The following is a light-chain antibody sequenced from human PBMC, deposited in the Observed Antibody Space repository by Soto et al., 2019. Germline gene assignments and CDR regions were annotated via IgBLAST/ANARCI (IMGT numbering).Light chain of an antibody. J-gene: IGLJ2*01. V-gene: IGLV2-14*01. CDR2: DVS. CDR1: NSDIGGYNY. CDR3: SSYTSSSTLYVV. Sequence: QSALTQPASVSGSPGQSITISCTGTNSDIGGYNYVSWYQQHPGKAPKLMIYDVSNRPSGVSNRFSGSKSGNTASLTISGLQAEDEADYDCSSYTSSSTLYVVFGGGTKLTVL.